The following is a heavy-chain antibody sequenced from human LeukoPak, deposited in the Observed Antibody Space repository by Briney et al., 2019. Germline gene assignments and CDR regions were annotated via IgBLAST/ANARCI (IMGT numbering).Heavy chain of an antibody. J-gene: IGHJ3*02. CDR3: ARGYYSNAFDI. CDR2: IYHSGST. D-gene: IGHD3-10*01. V-gene: IGHV4-30-2*01. Sequence: SETLFLTCAVSGGSISSGGYSWSWIRQPPGKGLEWIGYIYHSGSTYYNSSLKSRVTISVDRSKNQFSLKLSSVTAADTAVYYCARGYYSNAFDIWGQGTMVTVS. CDR1: GGSISSGGYS.